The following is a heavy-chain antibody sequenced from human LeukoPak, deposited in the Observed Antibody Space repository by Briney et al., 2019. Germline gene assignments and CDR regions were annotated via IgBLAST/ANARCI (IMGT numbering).Heavy chain of an antibody. V-gene: IGHV4-59*08. CDR3: ARLRSANCGGDCYSRHHQFDC. J-gene: IGHJ4*02. D-gene: IGHD2-21*02. Sequence: ASETLSLTCTVSGGSMNDFYWSWIRQPPGRRLEWITYIHSTGSTDYNPSLKSRVTISLDTPKNQFSLKVNSVTAADTAVYYCARLRSANCGGDCYSRHHQFDCWGQGALVTVSS. CDR1: GGSMNDFY. CDR2: IHSTGST.